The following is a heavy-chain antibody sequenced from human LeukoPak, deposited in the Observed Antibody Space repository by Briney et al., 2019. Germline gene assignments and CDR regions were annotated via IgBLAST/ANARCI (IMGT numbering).Heavy chain of an antibody. CDR2: INPNSGGT. D-gene: IGHD6-19*01. CDR3: ARWSLAVAGRYFDY. Sequence: GASVKVSCKASGYTFTGYYMHWVRQAPGQGLEWMGWINPNSGGTNYAQKLQGRVTMTTDTSTSTAYMELRSLRSDDTAVYYCARWSLAVAGRYFDYWGQGTLVTVSS. J-gene: IGHJ4*02. CDR1: GYTFTGYY. V-gene: IGHV1-2*02.